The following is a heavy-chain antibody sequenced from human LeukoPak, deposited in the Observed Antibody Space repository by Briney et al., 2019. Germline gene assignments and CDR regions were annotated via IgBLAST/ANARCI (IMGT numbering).Heavy chain of an antibody. Sequence: SETLSLTCAVYGGSFSGYYWSWIHQPPGKGLEWIGEINHSGSTNYNPSLKSRVTISVDTSKNQFSLKLSSVTAADTAVYYCARHRWELLTFDAFDIWGQGTMVTVSS. J-gene: IGHJ3*02. V-gene: IGHV4-34*01. CDR3: ARHRWELLTFDAFDI. CDR1: GGSFSGYY. CDR2: INHSGST. D-gene: IGHD1-26*01.